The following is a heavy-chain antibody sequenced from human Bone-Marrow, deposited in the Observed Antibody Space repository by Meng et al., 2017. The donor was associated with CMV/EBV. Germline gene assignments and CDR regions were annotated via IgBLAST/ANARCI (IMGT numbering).Heavy chain of an antibody. V-gene: IGHV1-2*02. Sequence: ASVKVSCKASGYTVTGYYMHWVRQAPGQGLEWMGWINPNSGGTNYAQKFQGRVTMTRDTSISTAYMELSRLRSDDTAVYYCARDSSVRRTTNAVHWGQGTLVTVSS. CDR1: GYTVTGYY. CDR3: ARDSSVRRTTNAVH. CDR2: INPNSGGT. D-gene: IGHD4-11*01. J-gene: IGHJ4*02.